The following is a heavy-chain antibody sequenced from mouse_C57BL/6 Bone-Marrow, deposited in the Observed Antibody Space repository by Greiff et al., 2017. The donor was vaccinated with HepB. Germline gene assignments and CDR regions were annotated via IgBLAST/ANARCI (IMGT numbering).Heavy chain of an antibody. J-gene: IGHJ1*03. CDR1: GYSITSGYD. V-gene: IGHV3-1*01. CDR3: ARAIYSTTGDWYFDV. Sequence: DVKLQESGPGMVKPSQSLSLTCTVTGYSITSGYDWHWIRHFPGNKLEWMGYISYSGSTNYNPSLKSRISITHDTSKNHFFLKLNSVTTEDTATYYCARAIYSTTGDWYFDVWGTGTTVTVSS. CDR2: ISYSGST. D-gene: IGHD2-1*01.